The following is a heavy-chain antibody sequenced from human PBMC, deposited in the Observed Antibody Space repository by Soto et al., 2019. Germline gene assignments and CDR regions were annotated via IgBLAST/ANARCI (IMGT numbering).Heavy chain of an antibody. Sequence: PGGSLRLSCAASGFTFSSYAMSWIRQAPGKGLEWVSHISSVRTTTYYADSAKGRLPISMDNAKNSLYLQMNSLRAEDTAVYYCARDQEGSGSHWLGYNYYAMDVWGQGTTVTVSS. CDR1: GFTFSSYA. CDR3: ARDQEGSGSHWLGYNYYAMDV. J-gene: IGHJ6*02. D-gene: IGHD3-10*01. V-gene: IGHV3-11*01. CDR2: ISSVRTTT.